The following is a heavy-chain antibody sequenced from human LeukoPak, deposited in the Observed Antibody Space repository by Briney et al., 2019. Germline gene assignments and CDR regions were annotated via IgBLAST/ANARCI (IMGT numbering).Heavy chain of an antibody. Sequence: PGGSLRLSCAASGFTFSNYGMHWVRQAPGKGLEWVAVIWYDGSNKYYADSVKGRFTISRDNSKNTLYLQMNSLRAEDTAVYYCARLACSSSTCSFDYWGQGTLVTVSS. J-gene: IGHJ4*02. CDR1: GFTFSNYG. V-gene: IGHV3-33*01. D-gene: IGHD2-2*01. CDR2: IWYDGSNK. CDR3: ARLACSSSTCSFDY.